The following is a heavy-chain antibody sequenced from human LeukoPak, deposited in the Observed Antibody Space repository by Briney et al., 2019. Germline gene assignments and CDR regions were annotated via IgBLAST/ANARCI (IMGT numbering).Heavy chain of an antibody. V-gene: IGHV1-2*02. CDR1: GYSFTGYY. CDR2: INSKSGGT. J-gene: IGHJ4*02. Sequence: ASVKVSCKASGYSFTGYYMHWVRQAPGQGLEWMGWINSKSGGTNYAQKFQGRVTMTRDTSISTAYMELSRLRSGDTAVYYCARARYCSSTSCYGFDYWGQGTLVTVSS. CDR3: ARARYCSSTSCYGFDY. D-gene: IGHD2-2*01.